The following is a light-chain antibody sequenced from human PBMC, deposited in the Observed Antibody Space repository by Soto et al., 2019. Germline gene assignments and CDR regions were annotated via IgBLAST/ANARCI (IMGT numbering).Light chain of an antibody. V-gene: IGKV4-1*01. CDR2: WAS. Sequence: DIVMTQSPDSLAVSLGERATINCKYSQSVLYSSNNKNYLAWYQQQPRQPPKLLIYWASTRESGVPDRFSGSGSGTDFTLTISSLQAEDVAVYYCQQYYSTPQTFGQGTKMEIK. CDR1: QSVLYSSNNKNY. J-gene: IGKJ2*01. CDR3: QQYYSTPQT.